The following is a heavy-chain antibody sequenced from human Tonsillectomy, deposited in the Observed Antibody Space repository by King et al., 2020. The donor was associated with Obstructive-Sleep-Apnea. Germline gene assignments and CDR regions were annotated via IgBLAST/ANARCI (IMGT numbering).Heavy chain of an antibody. CDR3: ARLTYDILTGYYQYYFDY. CDR2: IYPDDSDT. V-gene: IGHV5-51*01. D-gene: IGHD3-9*01. Sequence: QLVQSGAEVKKPGESLKISCKGSGYDFTTYWIGWVRQMPGKGLEWMGIIYPDDSDTKYSPSFQGQVTISADKSITTAYLQWSSPKASDTAIYYCARLTYDILTGYYQYYFDYWGQGTLVTVSS. J-gene: IGHJ4*02. CDR1: GYDFTTYW.